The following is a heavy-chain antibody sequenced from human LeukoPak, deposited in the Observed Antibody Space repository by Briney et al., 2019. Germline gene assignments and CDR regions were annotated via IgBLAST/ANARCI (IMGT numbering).Heavy chain of an antibody. J-gene: IGHJ4*02. CDR3: ACWGGGNQGH. CDR2: INPNSGDT. Sequence: ATVKISCKVSGYTFTAYYMHWVRQAPGQGLEWMGRINPNSGDTIYAQNFQGRVTVTRDTSISTAYMELSRLRSDDTAVYYCACWGGGNQGHWGQGTLVTVSS. CDR1: GYTFTAYY. V-gene: IGHV1-2*06. D-gene: IGHD4-23*01.